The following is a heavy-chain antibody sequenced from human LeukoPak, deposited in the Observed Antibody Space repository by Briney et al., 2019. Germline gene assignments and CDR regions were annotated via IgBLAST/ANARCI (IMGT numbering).Heavy chain of an antibody. CDR3: ASERTESGSYSNWFDP. CDR2: ISGSGGST. V-gene: IGHV3-23*01. J-gene: IGHJ5*02. D-gene: IGHD1-26*01. Sequence: SGGSLRLSCAASGFTFNNYAMSWVRQAPGKGLEWVSAISGSGGSTYYADSVKGRFTISRDNSKNTLYLQMNSLRAEDTAVYYCASERTESGSYSNWFDPWGQGTLVTVSS. CDR1: GFTFNNYA.